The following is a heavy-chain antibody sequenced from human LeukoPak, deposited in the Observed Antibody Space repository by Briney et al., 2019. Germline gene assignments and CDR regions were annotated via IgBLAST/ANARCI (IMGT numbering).Heavy chain of an antibody. CDR3: AKDLTVDPYYFDY. CDR2: INPSGGST. J-gene: IGHJ4*02. D-gene: IGHD6-19*01. V-gene: IGHV1-46*01. Sequence: ASVKVSWKASGYTFTSYYMHWVRQAPGQGLEWMGIINPSGGSTSYAQKFQGRVTMTRDTSTSTVYMELSSLRSEDTAVYYCAKDLTVDPYYFDYWGQGTLVTVSS. CDR1: GYTFTSYY.